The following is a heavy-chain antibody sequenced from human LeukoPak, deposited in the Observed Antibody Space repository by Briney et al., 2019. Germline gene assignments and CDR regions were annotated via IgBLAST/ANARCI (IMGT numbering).Heavy chain of an antibody. J-gene: IGHJ4*02. Sequence: PGGSLRLSCAASGFTFSSYWMSWVRQAPGKGLEWVANIKQDGSEKYYVDSVKGRFTISRDNAKNSLYLQMNSLRAEDTAVYYCARVKYYDFWSGSANFDYWGQGTLVTVSS. CDR2: IKQDGSEK. CDR1: GFTFSSYW. V-gene: IGHV3-7*01. D-gene: IGHD3-3*01. CDR3: ARVKYYDFWSGSANFDY.